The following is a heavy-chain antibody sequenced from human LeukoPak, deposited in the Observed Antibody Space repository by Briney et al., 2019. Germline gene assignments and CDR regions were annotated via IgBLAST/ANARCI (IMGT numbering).Heavy chain of an antibody. CDR2: INPNSGGT. V-gene: IGHV1-2*02. Sequence: ASVKVSCKASGYTFTGYYMHWVRQAPGQGLEWMGWINPNSGGTNYAQKFQGRVTMTRDTSISTAYMELSRLRSDDTAVYYCARGGVVVAAKRYNWFDLWGQGTLVTVSS. CDR1: GYTFTGYY. CDR3: ARGGVVVAAKRYNWFDL. D-gene: IGHD2-15*01. J-gene: IGHJ5*02.